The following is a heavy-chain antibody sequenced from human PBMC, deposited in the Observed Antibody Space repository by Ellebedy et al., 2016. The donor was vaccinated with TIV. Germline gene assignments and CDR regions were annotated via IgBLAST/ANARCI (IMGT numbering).Heavy chain of an antibody. CDR2: IIPMVDIP. V-gene: IGHV1-69*02. CDR1: GDSFTTYT. J-gene: IGHJ3*02. CDR3: ARNAETTDGYNTYAYDI. Sequence: ASVKVSCKAFGDSFTTYTISWVRQAPGHGLEWMGRIIPMVDIPYYAQNFEGRLTISADKSTSTAYMELSSLRSEDTAIYYCARNAETTDGYNTYAYDIWGQGTTVTVSS. D-gene: IGHD5-24*01.